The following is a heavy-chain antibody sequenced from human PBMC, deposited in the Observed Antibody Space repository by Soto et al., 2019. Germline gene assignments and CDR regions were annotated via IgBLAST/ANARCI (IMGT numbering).Heavy chain of an antibody. CDR1: GYIFTSYY. Sequence: ASVKVSCKASGYIFTSYYIHWVRQAPGQGLEWMGWINPFDGSRMFAQSFQGRVTMTRDTSTSTVYMEVSSLRSEDTAVYYCSRVDPGETSPYDHWGQGTLVTVSS. J-gene: IGHJ4*02. CDR2: INPFDGSR. V-gene: IGHV1-46*03. D-gene: IGHD3-10*01. CDR3: SRVDPGETSPYDH.